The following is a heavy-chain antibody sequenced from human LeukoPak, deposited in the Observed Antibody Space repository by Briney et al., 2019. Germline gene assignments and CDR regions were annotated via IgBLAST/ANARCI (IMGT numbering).Heavy chain of an antibody. CDR3: ARTTFGGVIVTYYFDY. CDR2: INPNSGGT. CDR1: GYTFTGCY. J-gene: IGHJ4*02. V-gene: IGHV1-2*02. Sequence: GASVKVSCKASGYTFTGCYMHWVRQAPGQGLEWMGWINPNSGGTNYAQKFQGRVTMTRDTSISTAYMELSRLRSDDTAVYYCARTTFGGVIVTYYFDYWGQGTLVTVSS. D-gene: IGHD3-16*02.